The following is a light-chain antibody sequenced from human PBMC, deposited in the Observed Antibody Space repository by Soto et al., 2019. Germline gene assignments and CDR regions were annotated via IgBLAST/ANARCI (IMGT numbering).Light chain of an antibody. V-gene: IGLV1-40*01. CDR1: SSNIGAGYN. CDR2: VNN. J-gene: IGLJ2*01. Sequence: QSVLTQPPSVSGAPGQRVTISCTGSSSNIGAGYNVHWYQQLPGTAPKLLIYVNNNRPSGVPDRFSASKSGTSASLAITGLQAEDEADYYCQSYDSSLSGVVFGGGTKLPS. CDR3: QSYDSSLSGVV.